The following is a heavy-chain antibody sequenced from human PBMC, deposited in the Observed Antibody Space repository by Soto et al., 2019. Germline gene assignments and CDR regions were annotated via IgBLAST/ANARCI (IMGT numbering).Heavy chain of an antibody. D-gene: IGHD3-22*01. J-gene: IGHJ4*02. V-gene: IGHV4-30-2*03. Sequence: PSETLSLTCAVSGGSISSGGYSWSWIRQPPGKGLEWIGTIFYTGSTYYNPSLESRVTLSVDTSKNQFSLHLTSVTAADTAMYYCTRHHPHHYDSSGYFDYWGQGTLVTVSS. CDR2: IFYTGST. CDR3: TRHHPHHYDSSGYFDY. CDR1: GGSISSGGYS.